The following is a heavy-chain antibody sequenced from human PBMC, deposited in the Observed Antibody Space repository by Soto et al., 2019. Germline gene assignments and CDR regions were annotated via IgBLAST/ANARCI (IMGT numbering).Heavy chain of an antibody. Sequence: GPPVKVSCKASGGTFSSYAISWVRQAPGQGLEWMGGIIPIFGTANYAQKFQGRVTITADKSTSTAYMELSSLRSEDTAVYYCARDPVDTAMVYYYYGMDVWGQGTTVTVSS. D-gene: IGHD5-18*01. V-gene: IGHV1-69*06. CDR2: IIPIFGTA. CDR1: GGTFSSYA. J-gene: IGHJ6*02. CDR3: ARDPVDTAMVYYYYGMDV.